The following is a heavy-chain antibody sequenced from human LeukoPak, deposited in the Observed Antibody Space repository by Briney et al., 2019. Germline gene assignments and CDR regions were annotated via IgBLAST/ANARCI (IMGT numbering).Heavy chain of an antibody. Sequence: GGSLRLSCAASGFTFSSYWMSWVRQAPGKGLEWVSAISGSGGSTYYADSVKGRFTISRDNSKNTLYLQMNSLRAEDTAVYYCAKAILSVAGTRSYFDYWGQGTLVTVSS. CDR1: GFTFSSYW. V-gene: IGHV3-23*01. J-gene: IGHJ4*02. D-gene: IGHD6-19*01. CDR2: ISGSGGST. CDR3: AKAILSVAGTRSYFDY.